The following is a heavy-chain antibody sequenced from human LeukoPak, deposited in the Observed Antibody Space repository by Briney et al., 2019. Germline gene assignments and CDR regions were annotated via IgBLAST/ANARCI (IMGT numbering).Heavy chain of an antibody. J-gene: IGHJ4*02. D-gene: IGHD3-22*01. CDR1: GGSISSGDYY. CDR3: ARVDITTLEVDY. CDR2: IYYSGST. Sequence: SETPSLTCTVSGGSISSGDYYWSWIRQPPGKGLEWIGYIYYSGSTYYNPSLKSRVTISVDTSKNQFSLKLSSVTAADTAVYYCARVDITTLEVDYWGQGTLVTVSS. V-gene: IGHV4-30-4*08.